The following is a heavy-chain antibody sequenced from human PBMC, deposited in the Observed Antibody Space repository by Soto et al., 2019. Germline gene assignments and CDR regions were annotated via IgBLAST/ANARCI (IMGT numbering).Heavy chain of an antibody. Sequence: LRLSCAASGFTFSSYSMSWVRQAPGKGLEWVSAISGSGGSTYYADSVKGRLTISRDNSKNTLYLQMNSLRAEDTAVYYCAKPVGLEWFLLFDYWGQGTLVTVSS. CDR1: GFTFSSYS. J-gene: IGHJ4*02. D-gene: IGHD3-3*01. CDR2: ISGSGGST. CDR3: AKPVGLEWFLLFDY. V-gene: IGHV3-23*01.